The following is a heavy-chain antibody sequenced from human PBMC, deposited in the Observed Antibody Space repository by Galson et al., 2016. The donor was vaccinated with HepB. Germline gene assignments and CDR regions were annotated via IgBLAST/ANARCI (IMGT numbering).Heavy chain of an antibody. CDR3: AKDQGILRHFDWLTYDAFDM. D-gene: IGHD3-9*01. CDR1: GFTFSKYA. J-gene: IGHJ3*02. CDR2: ISTNGISQ. Sequence: YLRLSCAASGFTFSKYALHWVRQAPGKGLEWVAVISTNGISQNYEDTVKGRFPVYRDNSKNTVDLQMNSLRPEDTAVYYCAKDQGILRHFDWLTYDAFDMWGQGTMVTVSS. V-gene: IGHV3-30*18.